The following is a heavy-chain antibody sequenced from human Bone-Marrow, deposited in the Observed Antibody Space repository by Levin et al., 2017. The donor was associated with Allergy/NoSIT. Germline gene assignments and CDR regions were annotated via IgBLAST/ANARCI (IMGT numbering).Heavy chain of an antibody. CDR3: ARDMPELRYFDWLLQSPFDY. V-gene: IGHV3-21*01. D-gene: IGHD3-9*01. CDR2: ISSSSSYI. Sequence: GESLKISCAASGFTFSSYSMNWVRQAPGKGLEWVSSISSSSSYIYYADSVKGRFTISRDNAKNSLYLQMNSLRAEDTAVYYCARDMPELRYFDWLLQSPFDYWGQGTLVTVSS. J-gene: IGHJ4*02. CDR1: GFTFSSYS.